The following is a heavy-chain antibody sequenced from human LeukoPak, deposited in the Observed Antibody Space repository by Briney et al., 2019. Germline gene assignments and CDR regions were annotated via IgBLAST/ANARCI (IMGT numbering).Heavy chain of an antibody. D-gene: IGHD4-17*01. CDR3: ARATVTTFNWFDP. J-gene: IGHJ5*02. V-gene: IGHV1-69*13. Sequence: GASVKVSCKASGGTVSSYAISWVRQAPGQGLEWMGGITPILGTAKYAQKFQGRVTITADESTSTVYMDLSSLRSDDTAVYYCARATVTTFNWFDPWGQGTLVTVSS. CDR2: ITPILGTA. CDR1: GGTVSSYA.